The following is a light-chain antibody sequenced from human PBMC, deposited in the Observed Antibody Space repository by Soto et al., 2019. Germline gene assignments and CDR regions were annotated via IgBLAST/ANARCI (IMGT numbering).Light chain of an antibody. CDR3: QHYNSYSEA. Sequence: AIRMTQSPSSLSASTGDRVTITCRASQGISSYLAWYQQKPGEAPKLLIYKASTLKSGVPSRFSGSGSGTEFTLTISSLQPDDFATYYCQHYNSYSEAFGQGTKVDIK. J-gene: IGKJ1*01. CDR1: QGISSY. CDR2: KAS. V-gene: IGKV1-8*01.